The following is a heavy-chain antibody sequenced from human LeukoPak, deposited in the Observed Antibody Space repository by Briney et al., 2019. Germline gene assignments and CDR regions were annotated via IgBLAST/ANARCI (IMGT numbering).Heavy chain of an antibody. CDR2: INEDGSEK. V-gene: IGHV3-7*01. D-gene: IGHD2-15*01. Sequence: GGSLRLSCAASGFTFSGYRMSWVRQAPGKGLEWVANINEDGSEKYYVDSVKGRFTISGDNAKKSLYLQMNSLRAEDTAVYYCARSRYCNGGTCYFDYWGQGTLVTVSS. CDR1: GFTFSGYR. J-gene: IGHJ4*02. CDR3: ARSRYCNGGTCYFDY.